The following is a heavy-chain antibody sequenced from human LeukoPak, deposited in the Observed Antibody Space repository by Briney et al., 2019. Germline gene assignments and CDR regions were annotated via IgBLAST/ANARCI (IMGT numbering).Heavy chain of an antibody. D-gene: IGHD6-13*01. CDR2: ISGSGDRT. Sequence: GGSLRLSCAASGFTFSSYAMNWVRQAPGKGLEWVSSISGSGDRTYYADSVKGRFTISRDNPENILYLQMDSLRAEDTAVYYCARDPAVASRATVYYWGQGTLVTVSS. CDR3: ARDPAVASRATVYY. J-gene: IGHJ4*02. V-gene: IGHV3-23*01. CDR1: GFTFSSYA.